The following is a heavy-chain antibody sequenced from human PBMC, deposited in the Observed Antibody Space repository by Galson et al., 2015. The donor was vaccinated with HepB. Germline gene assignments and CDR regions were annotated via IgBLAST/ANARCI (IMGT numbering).Heavy chain of an antibody. Sequence: SLRLSCAASGFPFSGYAMHWVRQAPGKGLQWVAIISFDGGNQFYEDSVKGRFIISRDNSKNTVSLEMKSLRQDDTGVYFCARSMGYRYDTRRVFDSWGQGTLVSVSS. D-gene: IGHD1-1*01. CDR3: ARSMGYRYDTRRVFDS. V-gene: IGHV3-30*04. CDR2: ISFDGGNQ. CDR1: GFPFSGYA. J-gene: IGHJ4*02.